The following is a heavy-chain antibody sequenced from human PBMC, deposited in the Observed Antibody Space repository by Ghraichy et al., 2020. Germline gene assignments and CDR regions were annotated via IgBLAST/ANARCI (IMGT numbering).Heavy chain of an antibody. Sequence: ASVKVSCKASGYTFTSYGISWVRQAPGQGLEWMGWISAYNGNTNYAQKLQGRVTMTTDTSTSTAYMELRSLRSDDTAVYYCARSDPYDYVWGSYRLKETFDYWGQGTLVTVSS. J-gene: IGHJ4*02. V-gene: IGHV1-18*04. CDR3: ARSDPYDYVWGSYRLKETFDY. CDR1: GYTFTSYG. D-gene: IGHD3-16*02. CDR2: ISAYNGNT.